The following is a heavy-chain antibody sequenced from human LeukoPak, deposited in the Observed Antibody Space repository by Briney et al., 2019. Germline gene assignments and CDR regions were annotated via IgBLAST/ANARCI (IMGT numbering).Heavy chain of an antibody. CDR2: INPNSGGT. V-gene: IGHV1-2*06. D-gene: IGHD3-22*01. CDR1: GYTFTDNY. J-gene: IGHJ4*02. CDR3: ARAKYYYDSSGHPEDY. Sequence: ASVKVSCKASGYTFTDNYMHWVRQAPGQGLEWMGRINPNSGGTNYAQKFQGRVTMTRDTSISTAYMELSRLRSDDTAVYYCARAKYYYDSSGHPEDYWGQGTLVTVSS.